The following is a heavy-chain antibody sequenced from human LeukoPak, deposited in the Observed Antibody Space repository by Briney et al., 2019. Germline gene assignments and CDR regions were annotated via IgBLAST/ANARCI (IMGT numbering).Heavy chain of an antibody. D-gene: IGHD4-17*01. CDR3: AKATHDYGDSPFDY. CDR2: IKSKTDGGTT. V-gene: IGHV3-15*01. Sequence: GGSLRLSCAASGFTFSNAWMSWVRQAPGKGLEWVGRIKSKTDGGTTDYAAPVKGRFTISRDDSKNTLYLQMNSLKTEDTAVYYCAKATHDYGDSPFDYWGQGTLVTVSS. J-gene: IGHJ4*02. CDR1: GFTFSNAW.